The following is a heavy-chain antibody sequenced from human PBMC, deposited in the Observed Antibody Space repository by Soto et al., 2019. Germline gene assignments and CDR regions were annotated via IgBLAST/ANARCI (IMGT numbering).Heavy chain of an antibody. J-gene: IGHJ1*01. D-gene: IGHD2-15*01. CDR3: ARKYCSGGSCCTVPFQH. CDR1: GFNFSRFG. CDR2: IWYDGSNK. Sequence: QVQLVESGGGVVQPGRSLRLSCAAPGFNFSRFGMHWVRQAPGKGLEWVAVIWYDGSNKYYADSVKGRFTISRDNSKKXMYVQMNSLRAEDTAVYYCARKYCSGGSCCTVPFQHWGQGTLVTVSS. V-gene: IGHV3-33*01.